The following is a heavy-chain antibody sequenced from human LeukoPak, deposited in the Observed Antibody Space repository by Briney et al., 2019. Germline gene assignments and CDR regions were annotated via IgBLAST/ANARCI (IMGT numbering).Heavy chain of an antibody. J-gene: IGHJ4*02. CDR3: ARYVYGGNTGGIDY. CDR1: GDSVSTNSAA. CDR2: TYYRSKWFN. Sequence: SQTLSLTCAISGDSVSTNSAAWSWIRQSPSRGLEWLGRTYYRSKWFNDYAVSVRSRITITPATSKNQFSLQLNSVTPEDTAVYFCARYVYGGNTGGIDYWGQGTLVTVSS. V-gene: IGHV6-1*01. D-gene: IGHD4-23*01.